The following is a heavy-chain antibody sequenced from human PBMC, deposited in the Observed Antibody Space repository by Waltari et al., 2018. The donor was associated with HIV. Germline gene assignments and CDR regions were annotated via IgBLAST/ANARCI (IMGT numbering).Heavy chain of an antibody. CDR2: VKFKSQLVI. V-gene: IGHV6-1*01. D-gene: IGHD3-3*01. Sequence: VQLQQSGPGLVKPSQTLSLTCAISGDSVSSNSAAWNWIRQSPRRGLEWLGKVKFKSQLVIGYSGSVKSRITINPDTAKNHFSLQLNSVTPEDTAVYLWARGWDYDFWSGLEGGKFDPWGLGTLVTVSS. CDR1: GDSVSSNSAA. CDR3: ARGWDYDFWSGLEGGKFDP. J-gene: IGHJ5*02.